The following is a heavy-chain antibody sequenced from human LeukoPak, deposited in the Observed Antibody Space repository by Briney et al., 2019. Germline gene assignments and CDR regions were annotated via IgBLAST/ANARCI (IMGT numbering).Heavy chain of an antibody. CDR1: GGTFSSYA. Sequence: SSVKVSCKASGGTFSSYAMSWVRQAPGQGLEWMGGIIPIFGTANYAQKFQGRVTITADESTSTAYMELSSLRSEDTAVYYCARVVSGLYYFDYWARGPVVTVSS. D-gene: IGHD3-3*01. CDR2: IIPIFGTA. V-gene: IGHV1-69*01. J-gene: IGHJ4*02. CDR3: ARVVSGLYYFDY.